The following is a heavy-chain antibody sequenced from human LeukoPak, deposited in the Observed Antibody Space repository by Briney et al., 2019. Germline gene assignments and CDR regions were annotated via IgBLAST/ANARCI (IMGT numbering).Heavy chain of an antibody. Sequence: PGGSLRLSCAASGFTFSSYAMHWVRQAPGKGLEWVVVISYDRSNKYYADSVKGRFTISRDNSKNTLYLQMNSLRAEDTAVYYCARSPRIAAAGDPWLYFDYWGQGTLVTVSS. CDR3: ARSPRIAAAGDPWLYFDY. CDR2: ISYDRSNK. J-gene: IGHJ4*02. CDR1: GFTFSSYA. V-gene: IGHV3-30*04. D-gene: IGHD6-13*01.